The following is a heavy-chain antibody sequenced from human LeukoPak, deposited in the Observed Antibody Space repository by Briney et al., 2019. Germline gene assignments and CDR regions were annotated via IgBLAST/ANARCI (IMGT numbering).Heavy chain of an antibody. CDR3: AKDRYCSSTSCRPRGYFDY. J-gene: IGHJ4*02. D-gene: IGHD2-2*01. Sequence: GGSLRLSCAASGFTFSGSAMHWVRQAPGKGLEWVAFIRYDGSNKYYADSVKGRFTISRDNSKNTLYLQMNSLRAEDTAVYYCAKDRYCSSTSCRPRGYFDYWGQGTLVTVSS. CDR2: IRYDGSNK. V-gene: IGHV3-30*02. CDR1: GFTFSGSA.